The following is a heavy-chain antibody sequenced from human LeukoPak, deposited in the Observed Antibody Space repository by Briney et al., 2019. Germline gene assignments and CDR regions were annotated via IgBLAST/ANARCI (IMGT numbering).Heavy chain of an antibody. V-gene: IGHV3-33*01. D-gene: IGHD3-22*01. Sequence: GRSLRLSCAASGFTFSSYGMHWVRQAPGKGLEWVAVIWYDGSNKYYPDSVKGRFTISRDNSKNTLYLQMNSLRAEDTAEYYCAVGSKYYYDSSGYGGFDYWGQGTLVTVSS. CDR1: GFTFSSYG. J-gene: IGHJ4*02. CDR2: IWYDGSNK. CDR3: AVGSKYYYDSSGYGGFDY.